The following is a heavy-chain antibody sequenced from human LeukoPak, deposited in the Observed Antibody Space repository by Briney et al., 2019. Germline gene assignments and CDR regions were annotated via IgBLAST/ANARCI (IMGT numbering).Heavy chain of an antibody. J-gene: IGHJ4*02. CDR2: IIPIFGTA. V-gene: IGHV1-69*01. Sequence: SVKVSCKASGGTFSSYAISWVRQAPGQGLEWMGGIIPIFGTANYAQKFQGRVTITADESTSTAYMELSSLRSEDTAVYYCARDGRAYYYGSGSLDYWGQGTLVTVSS. D-gene: IGHD3-10*01. CDR1: GGTFSSYA. CDR3: ARDGRAYYYGSGSLDY.